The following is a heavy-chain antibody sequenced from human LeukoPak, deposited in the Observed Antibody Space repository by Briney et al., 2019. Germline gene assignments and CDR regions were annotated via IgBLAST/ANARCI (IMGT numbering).Heavy chain of an antibody. CDR1: GGTFSSYA. D-gene: IGHD3-10*01. Sequence: GASVKVSCKASGGTFSSYAISWVRQAPGQGLEWMGRIIPILGIANYAQKLQGRVTITADKSTSTAYMELSSLRSEDTAVYYCASFSTHYYGSGAGKHDIWGQGTMVTVSS. CDR2: IIPILGIA. V-gene: IGHV1-69*04. J-gene: IGHJ3*02. CDR3: ASFSTHYYGSGAGKHDI.